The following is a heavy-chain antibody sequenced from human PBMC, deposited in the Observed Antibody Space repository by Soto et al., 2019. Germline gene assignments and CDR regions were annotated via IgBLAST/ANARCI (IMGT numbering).Heavy chain of an antibody. D-gene: IGHD3-3*01. CDR2: IYSGGST. CDR1: GFTVSSNY. CDR3: ARQKIAGFLESLTFDYGMDV. Sequence: GGSLRLSCAASGFTVSSNYMSWVRQAPGKGLEWVSVIYSGGSTYYADSVKGRFTISRDNSKNTLYLQMNSLRAEDTAVYYCARQKIAGFLESLTFDYGMDVWGQGTTVTVSS. V-gene: IGHV3-53*01. J-gene: IGHJ6*02.